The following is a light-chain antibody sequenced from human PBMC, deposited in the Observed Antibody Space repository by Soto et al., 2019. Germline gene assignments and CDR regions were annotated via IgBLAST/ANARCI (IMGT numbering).Light chain of an antibody. CDR1: QSVSSN. J-gene: IGKJ5*01. CDR2: DAS. CDR3: QRGDT. V-gene: IGKV3-11*01. Sequence: EIVLTQSPSTLSLSPGERATLSCRASQSVSSNLAWYQQKPGQAPRLLIYDASNRATGIPARFSGSGSGTDFTLTIRSLEPADFAVYYCQRGDTFGQGTRLEIK.